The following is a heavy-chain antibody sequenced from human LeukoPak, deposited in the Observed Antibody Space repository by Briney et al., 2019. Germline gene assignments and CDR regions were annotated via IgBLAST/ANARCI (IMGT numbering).Heavy chain of an antibody. D-gene: IGHD4-17*01. J-gene: IGHJ6*02. CDR1: GFTFSSYS. V-gene: IGHV3-21*01. CDR2: ISSSSSYI. CDR3: ATRDYGDYYYYGMDV. Sequence: GGSLRLSCAASGFTFSSYSMNWVRQAPGKGLEWVSPISSSSSYIYYADSVKGRSTISRDNAKNSLYLQMNSLRAEDTAVYYCATRDYGDYYYYGMDVWGQGTTVTVSS.